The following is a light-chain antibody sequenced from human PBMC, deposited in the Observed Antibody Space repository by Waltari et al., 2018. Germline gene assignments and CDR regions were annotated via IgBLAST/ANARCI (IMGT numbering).Light chain of an antibody. CDR2: KAS. V-gene: IGKV1-5*03. J-gene: IGKJ3*01. CDR1: QSIGIW. Sequence: DIQMTQSPSTLSASVGERVSITCRASQSIGIWLAWYQQKPGKAPKLLIYKASNLESGVPSRFSGSGSGTELALTISSLQPEDFATYFCQQYSSYPFTFGPGTKVDVK. CDR3: QQYSSYPFT.